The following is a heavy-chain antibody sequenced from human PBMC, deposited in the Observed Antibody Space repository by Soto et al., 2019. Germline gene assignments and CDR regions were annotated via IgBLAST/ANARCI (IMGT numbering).Heavy chain of an antibody. V-gene: IGHV3-23*01. CDR1: GFTFSSYA. CDR3: ANLDIVVVLSASPSPWDAFDF. D-gene: IGHD2-2*03. Sequence: GGSLRLSCAASGFTFSSYAMSWVRQAPGKGLEWVSAISGSGGSTYYADSVKGRFTISRDNSKNTLYLQMNSLRAEDTAVYYCANLDIVVVLSASPSPWDAFDFWGQGTMVTVSS. J-gene: IGHJ3*01. CDR2: ISGSGGST.